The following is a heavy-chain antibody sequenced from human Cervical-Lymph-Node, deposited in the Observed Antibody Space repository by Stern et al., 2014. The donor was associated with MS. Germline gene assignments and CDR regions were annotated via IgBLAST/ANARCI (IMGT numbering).Heavy chain of an antibody. CDR2: ISYDGSSQ. J-gene: IGHJ4*02. D-gene: IGHD6-25*01. CDR1: GFTFGRHS. CDR3: ARPAAARYFDY. Sequence: VQLVESGGGVVQSGRSLRLSCATSGFTFGRHSMHWVRQAPGKGLEWVAIISYDGSSQHYAYSVKGRFTISRSNSNNTLFLQMNSLRVEDTAIYYCARPAAARYFDYWGQGSQVTVSS. V-gene: IGHV3-30-3*01.